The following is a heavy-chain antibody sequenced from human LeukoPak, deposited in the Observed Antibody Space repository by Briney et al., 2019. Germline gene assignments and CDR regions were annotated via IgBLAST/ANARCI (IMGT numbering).Heavy chain of an antibody. V-gene: IGHV1-2*02. CDR2: INPNSGGT. D-gene: IGHD6-13*01. CDR3: ARSPLSLIAAADTDY. CDR1: GYTFTGYY. Sequence: ASVKVSCKASGYTFTGYYMHWVRQAPGQGLEWMGWINPNSGGTNYAQKFQGRVTMTRDTSISTAYMELSRLRSDDTAVYYCARSPLSLIAAADTDYWGQGTLVTVSS. J-gene: IGHJ4*02.